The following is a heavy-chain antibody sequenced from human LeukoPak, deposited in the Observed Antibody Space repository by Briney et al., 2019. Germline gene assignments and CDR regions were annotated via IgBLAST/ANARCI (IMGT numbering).Heavy chain of an antibody. CDR3: ARAEATIRWFDP. CDR2: IYYSGST. D-gene: IGHD5-24*01. V-gene: IGHV4-59*12. Sequence: PSETLSLTCTVSGGSISSYYWSWIRQPPGKGLEWIGYIYYSGSTNYNPSLKSRVTISVDTSKNQFSLKLSSVTAADTAVYYCARAEATIRWFDPWGQGTLVTVSS. J-gene: IGHJ5*02. CDR1: GGSISSYY.